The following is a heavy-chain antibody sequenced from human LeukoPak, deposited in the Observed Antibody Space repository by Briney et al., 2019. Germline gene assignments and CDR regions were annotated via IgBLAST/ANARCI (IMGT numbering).Heavy chain of an antibody. D-gene: IGHD4-17*01. J-gene: IGHJ5*02. CDR1: GGSFSGYY. Sequence: SETLSLTCAVYGGSFSGYYWSWIRQPPGKGLEWIGQINHSGSTNYSPSLKSRVTISVDTSKNQFSLKLSSVTAADTAVYYCARAGDYGDYVGWFDPWGQGTLVTVSS. CDR2: INHSGST. V-gene: IGHV4-34*01. CDR3: ARAGDYGDYVGWFDP.